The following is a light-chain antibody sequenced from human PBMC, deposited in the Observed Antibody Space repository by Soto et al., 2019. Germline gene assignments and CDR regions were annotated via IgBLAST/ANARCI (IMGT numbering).Light chain of an antibody. CDR1: QDIRHD. J-gene: IGKJ4*01. Sequence: AIQMNQSPSSLSASVGDRVTITCRASQDIRHDLGWYQQKQGKAPKLLIYAESSLENGVPSRFIGSGSGTDFTLTISGLQSEDFATYYCLQDYNYPLIFGGGTKVEIK. V-gene: IGKV1-6*01. CDR2: AES. CDR3: LQDYNYPLI.